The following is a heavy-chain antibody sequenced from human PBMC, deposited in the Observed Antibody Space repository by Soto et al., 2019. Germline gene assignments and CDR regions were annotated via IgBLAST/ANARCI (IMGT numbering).Heavy chain of an antibody. Sequence: LRLSCAASGFTFSSYAMSWVRQAPGKGLEWVSAISGSGGSTYYADSVKGRFTISRDNSKNTLYLQMNSLRAEDTAVYYCARGGNGGDYYGMDVWGQGTTVTVPS. CDR1: GFTFSSYA. D-gene: IGHD2-15*01. V-gene: IGHV3-23*01. J-gene: IGHJ6*02. CDR3: ARGGNGGDYYGMDV. CDR2: ISGSGGST.